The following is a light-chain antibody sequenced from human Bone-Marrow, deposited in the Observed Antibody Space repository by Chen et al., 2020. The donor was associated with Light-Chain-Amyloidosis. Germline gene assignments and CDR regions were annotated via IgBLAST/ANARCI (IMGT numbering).Light chain of an antibody. Sequence: SYELTQPPSVSVSPGQTARITCSGDDLPTKYAYWYQQKPGQAPVLVIHRDTERPSGISERFSRSSSGKTATLTISGVQAEDEADYHCQSADSSGTYEVIFGGGTKLTVL. CDR2: RDT. CDR3: QSADSSGTYEVI. V-gene: IGLV3-25*03. CDR1: DLPTKY. J-gene: IGLJ2*01.